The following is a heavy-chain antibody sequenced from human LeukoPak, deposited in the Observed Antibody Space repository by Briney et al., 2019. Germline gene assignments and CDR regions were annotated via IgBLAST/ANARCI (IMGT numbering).Heavy chain of an antibody. Sequence: GRSLRLSCTASGFTFSSYAMHWVRQAPGKGLEWVAVISYDGSNKYYADSVKGRFTISRDNSKNTPYLQMNSLRAEDTAVYYCAKDSPYYYDSSGYPFFDYWGQGTLVTVSS. D-gene: IGHD3-22*01. V-gene: IGHV3-30*04. CDR2: ISYDGSNK. J-gene: IGHJ4*02. CDR3: AKDSPYYYDSSGYPFFDY. CDR1: GFTFSSYA.